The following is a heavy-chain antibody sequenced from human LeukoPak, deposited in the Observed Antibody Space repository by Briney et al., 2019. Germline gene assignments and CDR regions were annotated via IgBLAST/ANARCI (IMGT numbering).Heavy chain of an antibody. J-gene: IGHJ6*03. CDR3: ARASRGDYYYYYMDV. V-gene: IGHV4-59*01. Sequence: KPSETLSLTCTVSGGSISSYYWSWIRQPPGKGLEWIGYIYYSGSTNYNPSLKSRVTISVDTSKNQFSLKLSSVTAADTAVYYCARASRGDYYYYYMDVWGKGTTVTVSS. CDR1: GGSISSYY. CDR2: IYYSGST.